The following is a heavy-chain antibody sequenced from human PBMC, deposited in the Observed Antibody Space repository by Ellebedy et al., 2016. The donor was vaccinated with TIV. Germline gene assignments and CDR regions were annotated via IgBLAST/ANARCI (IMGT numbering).Heavy chain of an antibody. CDR2: ISYDGSNK. CDR1: GFTFSSYA. J-gene: IGHJ4*02. D-gene: IGHD6-19*01. Sequence: GGSLRLSXAASGFTFSSYAMHWVRQAPGKGLEWVAVISYDGSNKYYADSVKGRFTISRDNSKNTLYLQMSSLRAEDTAVYYCVKDVVSSGSKGGGYWGQGTLVTVSS. CDR3: VKDVVSSGSKGGGY. V-gene: IGHV3-30-3*01.